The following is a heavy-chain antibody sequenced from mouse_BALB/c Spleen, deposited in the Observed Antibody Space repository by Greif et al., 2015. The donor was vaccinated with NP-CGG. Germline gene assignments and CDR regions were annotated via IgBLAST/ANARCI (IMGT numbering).Heavy chain of an antibody. V-gene: IGHV1S29*02. J-gene: IGHJ4*01. CDR1: GYTFTDYN. D-gene: IGHD2-3*01. Sequence: VQLQQSGPELVKPGASVKISCKASGYTFTDYNMHWVKQSHGKSLEWIGYIYPYNGGTGYNQKFKSKATLTVDNSSSTAYMELRSLTSEDSAVYYCARLYDGYYYAMDYWGQGTSVTVSS. CDR3: ARLYDGYYYAMDY. CDR2: IYPYNGGT.